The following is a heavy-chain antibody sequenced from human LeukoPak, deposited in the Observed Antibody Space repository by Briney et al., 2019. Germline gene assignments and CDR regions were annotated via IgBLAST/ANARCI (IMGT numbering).Heavy chain of an antibody. Sequence: GGSLRLSCAGSAFSFGSFAMIWVRQAPGKGLEWVSAISDTGDSTFYADSVKGRFTISRDNSKNTLYLQMNSLRAEDTAVYYCAKGRIQTYMAPEYWGQGTLVTVSS. CDR3: AKGRIQTYMAPEY. CDR2: ISDTGDST. CDR1: AFSFGSFA. D-gene: IGHD5-18*01. J-gene: IGHJ4*02. V-gene: IGHV3-23*01.